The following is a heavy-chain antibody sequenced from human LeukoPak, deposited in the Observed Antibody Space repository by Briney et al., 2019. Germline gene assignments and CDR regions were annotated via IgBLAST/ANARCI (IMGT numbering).Heavy chain of an antibody. CDR3: ARGAYCGGDCYTYFDY. Sequence: GGSLRLSCAASGFTFSNYVMSWVRQAPGKGLEWVSAISTGGGSTNYADSAKGRFTISRDNSKSTLYLQRNSLRAEDTALYFCARGAYCGGDCYTYFDYWGQGALVTVSS. CDR1: GFTFSNYV. J-gene: IGHJ4*02. CDR2: ISTGGGST. D-gene: IGHD2-21*02. V-gene: IGHV3-23*01.